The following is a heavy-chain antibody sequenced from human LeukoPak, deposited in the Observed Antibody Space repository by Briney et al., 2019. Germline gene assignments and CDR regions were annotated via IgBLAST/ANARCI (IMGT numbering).Heavy chain of an antibody. CDR1: GGSFSGYY. J-gene: IGHJ3*02. Sequence: PSETLSLTCAVYGGSFSGYYWSWIRQPPGKGLEWIGEINHSGSTNYNPSLKSRVTISVDTSKNQFSLKLSSVTAADTAVYYCARGRYGDSTGHAFDIWGQGTMVTVSS. V-gene: IGHV4-34*01. D-gene: IGHD4-17*01. CDR3: ARGRYGDSTGHAFDI. CDR2: INHSGST.